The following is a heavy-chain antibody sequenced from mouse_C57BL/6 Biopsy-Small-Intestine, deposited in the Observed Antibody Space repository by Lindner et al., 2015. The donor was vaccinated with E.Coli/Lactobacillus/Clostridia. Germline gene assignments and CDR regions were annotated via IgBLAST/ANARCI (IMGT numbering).Heavy chain of an antibody. D-gene: IGHD1-1*01. CDR1: GYTLTSHP. CDR2: ISVHNGGT. Sequence: SVKVSCKASGYTLTSHPVAWVRQAPGQGLEWMGWISVHNGGTNYAQKFQGRVTMTTDTSTNTAYMEVRGLTSDDTAVYYCARDQYSPDTYDYGFDVWGQGTTVTVSS. J-gene: IGHJ1*01. V-gene: IGHV1-53*01. CDR3: ARDQYSPDTYDYGFDV.